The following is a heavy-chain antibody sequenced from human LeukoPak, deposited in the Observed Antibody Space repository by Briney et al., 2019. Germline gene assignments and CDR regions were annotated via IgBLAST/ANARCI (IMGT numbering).Heavy chain of an antibody. D-gene: IGHD1-26*01. CDR3: ARGGVVAGVRSTLIYEY. CDR1: GYTFTGYY. CDR2: INPNSGGT. Sequence: ASVKVSCKASGYTFTGYYMHWVRQAPGQGLEWMGWINPNSGGTNYAQKFQGSVTMTRDTAVSTVYMELSSLRSDDTAVYYCARGGVVAGVRSTLIYEYWGQGTLVTVSS. J-gene: IGHJ4*02. V-gene: IGHV1-2*02.